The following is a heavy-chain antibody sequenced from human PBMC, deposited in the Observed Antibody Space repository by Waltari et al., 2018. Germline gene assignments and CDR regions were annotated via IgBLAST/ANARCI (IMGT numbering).Heavy chain of an antibody. D-gene: IGHD6-6*01. CDR3: RRGEYSSDY. J-gene: IGHJ4*02. CDR1: GINVGAYA. V-gene: IGHV3-49*03. CDR2: MRSDTYGGAT. Sequence: EVQLVESGGGLVQPGRSLRLSCTVSGINVGAYAMTWFRQAPGKGLEWVGYMRSDTYGGATEYAASVRGRFTFSRDASKNNAYLQMNSLRSEDTALYFCRRGEYSSDYWGQGALVTVSS.